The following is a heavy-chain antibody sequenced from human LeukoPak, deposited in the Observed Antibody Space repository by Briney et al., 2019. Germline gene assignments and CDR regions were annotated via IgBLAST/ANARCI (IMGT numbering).Heavy chain of an antibody. D-gene: IGHD3-10*01. CDR2: INQSGSS. J-gene: IGHJ3*02. CDR1: GGSFSDYF. V-gene: IGHV4-34*01. CDR3: ASIHQVRGSHTFDI. Sequence: SETLSLTCAVYGGSFSDYFWSWVRQPPGRGLECIGEINQSGSSTYNPSLKSRVTMSVDTSKNQLSLKMTSVTAADTALYYCASIHQVRGSHTFDIWGQGTMVTVSS.